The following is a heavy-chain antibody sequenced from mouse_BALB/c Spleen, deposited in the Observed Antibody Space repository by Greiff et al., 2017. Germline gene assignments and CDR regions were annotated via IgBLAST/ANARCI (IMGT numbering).Heavy chain of an antibody. D-gene: IGHD2-4*01. CDR1: GFTFSSYG. CDR2: ISSGGSYT. CDR3: ARPHDFYYFDY. Sequence: EVMLVESGGDLVKPGGSLKLSCAASGFTFSSYGMSWVRQTPDKRLEWVATISSGGSYTYYPDSVKGRFTISRDNAKNTLYLQMSSLKSEDTAMYYCARPHDFYYFDYWGQGTTLTVSS. V-gene: IGHV5-6*01. J-gene: IGHJ2*01.